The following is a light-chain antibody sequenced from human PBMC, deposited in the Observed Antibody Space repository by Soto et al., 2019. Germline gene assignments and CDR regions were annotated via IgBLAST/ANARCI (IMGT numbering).Light chain of an antibody. CDR1: SSNIGNNY. J-gene: IGLJ2*01. CDR2: ENN. V-gene: IGLV1-51*02. Sequence: QSVLTQPPSVSAAPGQKVTISCSGSSSNIGNNYVSWYQQLPGTAPKLLIYENNKRPSGIPDRFSGSKSGTSATLGITGLQTGDEADYYCGTWDSSLSAHVVFGGGTKVNVL. CDR3: GTWDSSLSAHVV.